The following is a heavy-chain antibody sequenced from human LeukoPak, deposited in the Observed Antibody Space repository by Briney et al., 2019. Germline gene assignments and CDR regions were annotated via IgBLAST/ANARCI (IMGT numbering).Heavy chain of an antibody. CDR1: GGTFSSYA. CDR3: ARGGIAVAGTVGGNAFDI. CDR2: IIPILGIA. D-gene: IGHD6-19*01. Sequence: SVKVSCKASGGTFSSYAISWVRQAPGQGLEWMGRIIPILGIANYAQKLQGRVTITADKSTSTAYMELSSLRSEDTAVYYCARGGIAVAGTVGGNAFDIWGQGTMVTVSS. V-gene: IGHV1-69*04. J-gene: IGHJ3*02.